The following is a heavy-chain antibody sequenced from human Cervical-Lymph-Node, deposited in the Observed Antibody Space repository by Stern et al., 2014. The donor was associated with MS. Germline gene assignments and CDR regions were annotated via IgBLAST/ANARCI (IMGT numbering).Heavy chain of an antibody. D-gene: IGHD3-22*01. CDR3: AREGYWSLDY. CDR2: VKSDGSVT. J-gene: IGHJ4*02. Sequence: EDQLVESGGGLVQPGGSLRLSCAASGFTFSGHWMPWVRQAPGKGLMWVSRVKSDGSVTEYADSVKGRFTISRDNAKNTLNLQMNSLRAEDTAVYYCAREGYWSLDYWGQGTLVTVSS. CDR1: GFTFSGHW. V-gene: IGHV3-74*03.